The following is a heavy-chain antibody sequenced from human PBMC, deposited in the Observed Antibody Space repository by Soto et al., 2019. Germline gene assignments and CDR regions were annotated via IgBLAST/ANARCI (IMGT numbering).Heavy chain of an antibody. V-gene: IGHV4-31*03. Sequence: SETLSLTCTVSGGSISSGGYYWSWIRQHPGKGLEWIGYIYYSGSTYYNPSLKSRVTISVDTSKNQFSLKLSSVTAADTAVYYCAREAYYGSGSYNYYYGMDVWGQGTTVTVSS. CDR2: IYYSGST. J-gene: IGHJ6*02. D-gene: IGHD3-10*01. CDR3: AREAYYGSGSYNYYYGMDV. CDR1: GGSISSGGYY.